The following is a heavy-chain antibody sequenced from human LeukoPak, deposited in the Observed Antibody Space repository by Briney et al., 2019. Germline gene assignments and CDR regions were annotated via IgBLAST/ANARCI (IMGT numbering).Heavy chain of an antibody. Sequence: GGSLTLSCVASGLPFTDAWMSWVRQAPGKGLQWVGRIKSKGAGGTTDYPAPVRGRFTISRDDSKNTLYLQMNNLKTEDTALYYCTSDLPGGFSDYFDYWGQGTLVTVSS. J-gene: IGHJ4*02. V-gene: IGHV3-15*01. D-gene: IGHD2-8*02. CDR2: IKSKGAGGTT. CDR1: GLPFTDAW. CDR3: TSDLPGGFSDYFDY.